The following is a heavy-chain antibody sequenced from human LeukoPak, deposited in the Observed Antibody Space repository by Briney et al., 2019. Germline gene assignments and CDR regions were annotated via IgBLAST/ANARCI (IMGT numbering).Heavy chain of an antibody. D-gene: IGHD3-22*01. CDR2: IRSSGSTI. CDR3: ARDQYYYDTSGYRGLYH. Sequence: GGSLRLSCAASGFTFSDYYMNWIRQAPGKGLEWVSHIRSSGSTIYYADSVKGRFTISRDNAKNSLYLQMNSLRAEDTAVYYCARDQYYYDTSGYRGLYHWGQGTLVTVPS. J-gene: IGHJ5*02. CDR1: GFTFSDYY. V-gene: IGHV3-11*01.